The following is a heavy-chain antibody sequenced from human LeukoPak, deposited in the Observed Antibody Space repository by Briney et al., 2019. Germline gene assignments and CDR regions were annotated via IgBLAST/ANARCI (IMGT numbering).Heavy chain of an antibody. J-gene: IGHJ6*03. CDR3: AKDRRTYYYMDV. CDR1: GFTFDDYA. Sequence: PGGSLRLSCAASGFTFDDYAMHWVRQPPGKGLEWVSGISSNSGSIDYADSVKGRFTVSRDNAKNSLYLQMNSLRAEDTALYYCAKDRRTYYYMDVWGKGTTVTVSS. CDR2: ISSNSGSI. V-gene: IGHV3-9*01.